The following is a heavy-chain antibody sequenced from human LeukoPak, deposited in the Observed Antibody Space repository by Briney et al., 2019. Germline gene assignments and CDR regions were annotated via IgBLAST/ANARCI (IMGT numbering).Heavy chain of an antibody. CDR3: ARDLFDGPRPTMTQFDY. CDR1: GYSISGGYY. V-gene: IGHV4-38-2*02. CDR2: IYHSGST. D-gene: IGHD4-17*01. Sequence: PSETLSLTCTVSGYSISGGYYWGWIRQPPGKGLEWIGRIYHSGSTYYNPSLKSRVTISVDTSKNQFSLKLSSVTAADTAVYYCARDLFDGPRPTMTQFDYWGQGTLVTVSS. J-gene: IGHJ4*02.